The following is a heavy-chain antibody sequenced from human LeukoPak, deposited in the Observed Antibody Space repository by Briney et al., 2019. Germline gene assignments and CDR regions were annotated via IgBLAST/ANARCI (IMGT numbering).Heavy chain of an antibody. D-gene: IGHD3-10*01. Sequence: ASVKVSCKASGYTFTGYYMHWVRQAPGQGLEWVGLVNPNNGDTKYAQKFQGRVTMTRDTSVNTAFMELSRLRSDDTAVYYCARDYTRNYYGSGSYHYWGQGTLVTVSS. CDR3: ARDYTRNYYGSGSYHY. CDR1: GYTFTGYY. J-gene: IGHJ4*02. CDR2: VNPNNGDT. V-gene: IGHV1-2*02.